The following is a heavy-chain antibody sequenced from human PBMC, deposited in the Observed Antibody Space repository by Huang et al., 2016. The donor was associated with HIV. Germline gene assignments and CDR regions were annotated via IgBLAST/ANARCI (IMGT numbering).Heavy chain of an antibody. J-gene: IGHJ4*02. CDR1: GGSFSGYY. V-gene: IGHV4-34*02. D-gene: IGHD1-26*01. Sequence: QVQLQQWGAGLLKPSETLSLICAVYGGSFSGYYWSWIRHPPGKGLEWIGEINHSGSTNDNPSLKSRVTISVDTSKNQFSLKLSSVTAADTAVYYCARGGDGVGATRFDFWGQGNQVTVSS. CDR3: ARGGDGVGATRFDF. CDR2: INHSGST.